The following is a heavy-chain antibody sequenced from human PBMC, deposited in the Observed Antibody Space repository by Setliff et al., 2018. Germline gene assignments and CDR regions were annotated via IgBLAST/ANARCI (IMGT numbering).Heavy chain of an antibody. CDR3: ARDRGSGSYFLRYFDY. CDR1: GFTFSSYX. D-gene: IGHD1-26*01. CDR2: ISSSSSTI. J-gene: IGHJ4*02. V-gene: IGHV3-48*01. Sequence: GGSLRLSCAASGFTFSSYXXNWVRQAPGKGLEWVSYISSSSSTIYYADSVKXXXXISXXXXXXXXXXXXXXXXXXXXXXXXXARDRGSGSYFLRYFDYWGQGTLVTVSS.